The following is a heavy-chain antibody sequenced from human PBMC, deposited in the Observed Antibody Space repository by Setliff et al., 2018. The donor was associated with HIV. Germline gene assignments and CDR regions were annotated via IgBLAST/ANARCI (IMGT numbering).Heavy chain of an antibody. Sequence: SETLSLTCTVSGGSASNSRYYWGWIRQPPGKGLEWIGSIYYSGSTYYNPSLKSRVTISVDTSKNQFSLKLSSVTAADTAVYYCARHGLLWFGAGYNWFDPWGQGTLVTVSS. CDR2: IYYSGST. D-gene: IGHD3-10*01. V-gene: IGHV4-39*01. CDR1: GGSASNSRYY. J-gene: IGHJ5*02. CDR3: ARHGLLWFGAGYNWFDP.